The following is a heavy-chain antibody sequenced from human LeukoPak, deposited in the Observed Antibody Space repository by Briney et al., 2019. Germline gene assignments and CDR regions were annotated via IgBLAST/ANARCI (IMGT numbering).Heavy chain of an antibody. CDR3: ATGARYCSSVSCYSLYDP. V-gene: IGHV3-7*01. CDR1: GLTFRSYW. CDR2: MKQDGGEE. Sequence: GGSVTLLCAASGLTFRSYWMRWVRHARGGGMEWVANMKQDGGEEYYVVSVKGRFTISSDNAKNSLYLQINSLRLDDTAVDYDATGARYCSSVSCYSLYDPWGQGTLVTVSS. D-gene: IGHD2-15*01. J-gene: IGHJ5*02.